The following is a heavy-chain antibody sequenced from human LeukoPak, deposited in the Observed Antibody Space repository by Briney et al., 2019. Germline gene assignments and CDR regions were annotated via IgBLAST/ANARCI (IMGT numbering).Heavy chain of an antibody. V-gene: IGHV4-34*01. D-gene: IGHD1-1*01. CDR2: INHSGST. J-gene: IGHJ4*02. CDR1: GGSFSGYY. CDR3: ARGGNEFDY. Sequence: SETLSLTCAVYGGSFSGYYWSWIRQPPGKGLEWLGEINHSGSTNYNPSLKSRVTISVDTSKNQFSLKLSSVTAADTAVYYCARGGNEFDYWGQGTLVTVSS.